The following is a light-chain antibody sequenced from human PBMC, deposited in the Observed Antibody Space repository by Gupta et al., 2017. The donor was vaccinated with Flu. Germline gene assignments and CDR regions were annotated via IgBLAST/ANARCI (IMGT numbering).Light chain of an antibody. Sequence: RVTISCSGGSSNIGGNSFDWYHHHPGAAPNLLMYYENRRHSGAPARFSGSKSGTSAALVTSGVQAEDEADYYCAARSDSRNGCVFGTGTKVTVL. CDR2: YEN. J-gene: IGLJ1*01. CDR1: SSNIGGNS. CDR3: AARSDSRNGCV. V-gene: IGLV1-44*01.